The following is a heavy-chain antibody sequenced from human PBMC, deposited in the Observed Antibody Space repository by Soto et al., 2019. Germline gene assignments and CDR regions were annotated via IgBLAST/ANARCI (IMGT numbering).Heavy chain of an antibody. CDR1: GGSFSGYY. CDR2: INHSGST. Sequence: SETLSLTCAVYGGSFSGYYWSWIRQPPGKGLEWIGEINHSGSTNYNPSLKSRVTISVDTSKNQFSLKLSSVTAADTAVYYCARGFLEWLFSYYGMDVWGQGTTVTAP. V-gene: IGHV4-34*01. J-gene: IGHJ6*02. CDR3: ARGFLEWLFSYYGMDV. D-gene: IGHD3-3*01.